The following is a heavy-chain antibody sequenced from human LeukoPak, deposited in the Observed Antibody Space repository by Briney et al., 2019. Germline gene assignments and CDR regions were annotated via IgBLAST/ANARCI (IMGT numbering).Heavy chain of an antibody. CDR2: IRYDGSNK. V-gene: IGHV3-30*02. D-gene: IGHD3-22*01. Sequence: GGSLRLSCAASGFTFSSYGMHWVRQAPGKGLEWVAFIRYDGSNKYYADSVKGRFTISRDNSKNTLYLQMNSLRAEDTAVYYCAKDFGYYDSSGYYPYYFDYWGQGTLVTVSS. CDR1: GFTFSSYG. J-gene: IGHJ4*02. CDR3: AKDFGYYDSSGYYPYYFDY.